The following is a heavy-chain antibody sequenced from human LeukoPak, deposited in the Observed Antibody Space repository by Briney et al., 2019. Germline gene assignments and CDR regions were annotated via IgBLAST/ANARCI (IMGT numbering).Heavy chain of an antibody. CDR3: AGYSGSNLDY. Sequence: GGSLKLSCAASGFTFSGSDMRWVRLAPGKGLEWVSSISSSSSYIYYADSVKGRFTISRDNAKNSLSLQMNSLRAEDTAVYYCAGYSGSNLDYWGQGTLVTVSS. CDR1: GFTFSGSD. V-gene: IGHV3-21*01. CDR2: ISSSSSYI. D-gene: IGHD1-26*01. J-gene: IGHJ4*02.